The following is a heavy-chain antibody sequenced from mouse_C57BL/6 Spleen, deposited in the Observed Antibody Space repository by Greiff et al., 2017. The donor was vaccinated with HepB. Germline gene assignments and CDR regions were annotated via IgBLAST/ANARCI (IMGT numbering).Heavy chain of an antibody. V-gene: IGHV5-4*03. CDR3: ARNPFDY. CDR2: ISDGGSYT. CDR1: GFTFSSYA. Sequence: EVMLVESGGGLVKPGGSLKLSCAASGFTFSSYAMSWVRQTPEKRLEWVATISDGGSYTYYPDNVKGRFTISRDNAKNNLYLQMSHLKSEDTAMYYCARNPFDYWGQGTTLTVSS. J-gene: IGHJ2*01.